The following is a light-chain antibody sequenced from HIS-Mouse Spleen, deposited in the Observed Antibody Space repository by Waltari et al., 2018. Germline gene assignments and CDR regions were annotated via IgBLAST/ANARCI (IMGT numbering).Light chain of an antibody. V-gene: IGLV3-25*03. J-gene: IGLJ3*02. CDR1: ALPKQY. Sequence: SYELTQPPSVSVSPGQTARITCSGAALPKQYAYWYQQKPGQAPVLVIYKDSGRPSWIPERFSGSSSGKTVTLTISGVQAEDEADYYCQSADSSGTGWVFGGGTKLTVL. CDR3: QSADSSGTGWV. CDR2: KDS.